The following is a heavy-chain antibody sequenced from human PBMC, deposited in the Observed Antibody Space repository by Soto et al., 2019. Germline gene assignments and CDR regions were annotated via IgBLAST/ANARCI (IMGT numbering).Heavy chain of an antibody. Sequence: QVQLVQSGAEVKKPGSSVKVSCKASGGTFSSYTISWVRQAPGQGLEWMGRIIPILGIANYAQKFQGRVXMXAXXATSTAYSALISLRSEDTAVYYGAGVTGRPNWFDPWGQGTLVTVAS. CDR1: GGTFSSYT. CDR2: IIPILGIA. CDR3: AGVTGRPNWFDP. J-gene: IGHJ5*02. D-gene: IGHD4-4*01. V-gene: IGHV1-69*02.